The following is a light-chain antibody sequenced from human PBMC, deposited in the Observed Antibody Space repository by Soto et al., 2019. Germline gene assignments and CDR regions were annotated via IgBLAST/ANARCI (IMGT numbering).Light chain of an antibody. CDR2: EVS. Sequence: QSALTQPASVSGSPGQSITISCTGTSSDVGGYNYVSWYQQHPGKAPKLIIYEVSNRPSGISNRFSGSKSGNTASLTISGLQAEDEADYYCTSCTSSNTYVFGTGTKLTVL. V-gene: IGLV2-14*01. CDR3: TSCTSSNTYV. CDR1: SSDVGGYNY. J-gene: IGLJ1*01.